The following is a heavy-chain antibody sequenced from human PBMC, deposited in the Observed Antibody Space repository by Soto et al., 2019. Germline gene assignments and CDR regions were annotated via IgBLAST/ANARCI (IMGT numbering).Heavy chain of an antibody. D-gene: IGHD2-2*01. J-gene: IGHJ6*03. CDR1: GFTFDDYA. CDR2: ISWNSGSI. CDR3: AKDSTSNYYYMDV. V-gene: IGHV3-9*01. Sequence: VQLVESGGGLVQPGRSLRLSCAASGFTFDDYAMHWVRQAPGKGLEWVSGISWNSGSIGYADSVKGRFTISRDNAKNSLYLQMNSLRAEDTALYYCAKDSTSNYYYMDVWGKGTTVTVSS.